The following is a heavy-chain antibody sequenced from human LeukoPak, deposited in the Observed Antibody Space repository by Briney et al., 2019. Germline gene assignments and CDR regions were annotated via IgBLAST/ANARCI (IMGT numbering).Heavy chain of an antibody. J-gene: IGHJ4*02. Sequence: SETLSLTCSVSGASISTYYWSWIRQPPEKGLEWIGYIHYSGSTSYNPSLKSRVTMSVDTPNDQFSLKVSSVTAADTAVYYCARGGSSWYADYWGQGTLVTVSS. CDR3: ARGGSSWYADY. CDR2: IHYSGST. V-gene: IGHV4-59*01. CDR1: GASISTYY. D-gene: IGHD6-13*01.